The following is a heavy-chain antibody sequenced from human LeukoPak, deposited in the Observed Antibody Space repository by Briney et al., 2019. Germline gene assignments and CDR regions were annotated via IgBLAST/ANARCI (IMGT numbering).Heavy chain of an antibody. CDR3: ARGAANWGSFRFDP. CDR2: MNPNSGNT. D-gene: IGHD7-27*01. V-gene: IGHV1-8*01. J-gene: IGHJ6*02. Sequence: ASVEVSCKASGYTFTSYDINWVRQATGQGLEWMGWMNPNSGNTGYAQKFQGRVTMTRNTSISTAYMELSSLRSEDTAVYYCARGAANWGSFRFDPWGQGTTVTVSS. CDR1: GYTFTSYD.